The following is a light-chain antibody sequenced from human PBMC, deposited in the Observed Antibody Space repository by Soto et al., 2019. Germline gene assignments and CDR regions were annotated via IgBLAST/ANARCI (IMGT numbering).Light chain of an antibody. CDR3: QQRSNWIT. CDR1: QSVSRY. CDR2: DAS. Sequence: EIVLTQSPGTLSLSPGERATLSCRASQSVSRYLAWYQQKPGQAPRLVIYDASYRATGIPARFSGSGSGTDFTLTISSLEPEDFAVYYCQQRSNWITFGQGTRLEI. J-gene: IGKJ5*01. V-gene: IGKV3-11*01.